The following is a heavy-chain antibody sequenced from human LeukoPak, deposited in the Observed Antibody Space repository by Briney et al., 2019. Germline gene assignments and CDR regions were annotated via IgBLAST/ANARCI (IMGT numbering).Heavy chain of an antibody. J-gene: IGHJ6*02. D-gene: IGHD1-20*01. CDR1: GGTFSSYA. CDR3: ARGHNWARRGYYGMDV. Sequence: ASVKVSCKASGGTFSSYAISWVRQALGQGLEWMGGIIPIFGTANYAQKFQGRVTITADESTSTAYMELSSLRSEDTAVYYCARGHNWARRGYYGMDVWGQGTTVTVSS. CDR2: IIPIFGTA. V-gene: IGHV1-69*13.